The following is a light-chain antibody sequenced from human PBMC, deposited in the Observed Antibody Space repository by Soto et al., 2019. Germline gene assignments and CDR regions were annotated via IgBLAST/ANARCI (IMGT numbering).Light chain of an antibody. Sequence: DIVMTQTPLSLAVTPGQPASLSCKSSQSLLHSDGKTYLYWYLQKAGQPPQSLIYEVSRRFSEVPDRISGSGSGTDFTLKINRVEAEDVGIYYCLQSTQYPITFGQGTRLEI. CDR3: LQSTQYPIT. CDR2: EVS. J-gene: IGKJ5*01. V-gene: IGKV2D-29*01. CDR1: QSLLHSDGKTY.